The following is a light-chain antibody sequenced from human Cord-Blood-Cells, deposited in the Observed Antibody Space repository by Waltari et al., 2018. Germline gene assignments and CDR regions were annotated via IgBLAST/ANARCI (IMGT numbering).Light chain of an antibody. J-gene: IGKJ1*01. Sequence: DLQMNQSPSSLSASVGDRVTITCRASQSISSYLNWYQQKPGKAPKLLIYAASSLQSGVPSRFSGSGSGTDFTLTISSLQPEDFATYYCQQSYSTPPTFGQGTKVEIK. CDR3: QQSYSTPPT. V-gene: IGKV1-39*01. CDR1: QSISSY. CDR2: AAS.